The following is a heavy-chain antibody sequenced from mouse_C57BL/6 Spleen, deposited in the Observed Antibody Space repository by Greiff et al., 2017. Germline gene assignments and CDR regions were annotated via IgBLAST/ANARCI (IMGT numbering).Heavy chain of an antibody. V-gene: IGHV1-72*01. J-gene: IGHJ4*01. CDR3: ARSDRYAMDY. CDR2: IDPNSGGT. Sequence: QVQLKQPGAELVKPGASVKLSCKASGYTFTSYWMHWVKQRPGRGLEWIGRIDPNSGGTKYNEKFKSKATLTVDKPSSTAYMQLSSLTSEDSAVYYCARSDRYAMDYWGQGTSVTVSS. CDR1: GYTFTSYW.